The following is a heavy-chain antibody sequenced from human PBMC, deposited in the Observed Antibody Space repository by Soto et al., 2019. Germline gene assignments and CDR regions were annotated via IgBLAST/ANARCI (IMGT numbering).Heavy chain of an antibody. Sequence: PSETLSLTCTVSGGSISSYYWSWIRQPAGKXLEWIGRIYTSGSTNYNPSLKSRVTMSVDTSKNQFSLKLSSVTAADTAVYYCARAGIVGATSYYYYGMDVWGQGPTVTVSS. CDR1: GGSISSYY. D-gene: IGHD1-26*01. J-gene: IGHJ6*02. CDR2: IYTSGST. CDR3: ARAGIVGATSYYYYGMDV. V-gene: IGHV4-4*07.